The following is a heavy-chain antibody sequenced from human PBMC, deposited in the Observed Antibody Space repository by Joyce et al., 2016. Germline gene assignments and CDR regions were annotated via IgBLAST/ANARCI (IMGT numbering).Heavy chain of an antibody. Sequence: QVQLQESGPGLVKPSETLSLTCTVSGGSISSYYWNWIRQPAGKGLEWIGRIYTNGTTSYTPSRKGRIAMSVDTSKNQFSLKLSAVTAADTAVYYCGGGLRFLEWLPYYWGQGTLVTVSS. CDR3: GGGLRFLEWLPYY. J-gene: IGHJ4*02. V-gene: IGHV4-4*07. D-gene: IGHD3-3*01. CDR2: IYTNGTT. CDR1: GGSISSYY.